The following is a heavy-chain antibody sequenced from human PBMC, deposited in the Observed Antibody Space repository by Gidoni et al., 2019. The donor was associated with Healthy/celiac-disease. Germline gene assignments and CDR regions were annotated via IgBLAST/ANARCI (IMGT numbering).Heavy chain of an antibody. CDR1: SYY. D-gene: IGHD2-21*02. CDR2: INPSGGST. V-gene: IGHV1-46*01. Sequence: SYYMHWVRQAPGQGLEWMGIINPSGGSTSYAQKFQGRVTMTRDTSTSTVYMELSSLRSEDTAVYYWAREWDIVVVTAKLNWFDPWGQGTLVPVSS. J-gene: IGHJ5*02. CDR3: AREWDIVVVTAKLNWFDP.